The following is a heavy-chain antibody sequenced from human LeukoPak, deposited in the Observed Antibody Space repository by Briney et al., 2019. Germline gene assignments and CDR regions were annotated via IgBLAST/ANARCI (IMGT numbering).Heavy chain of an antibody. CDR1: GFTFSSYS. Sequence: PGGSLRLSCAVSGFTFSSYSMNWVRQAPGKGLKWVSSISSGSGYIYYADSVKGRFTISRDNAKNSLDLQMNSLRAEDTAVYYCARGRIQLKWFDPWGQGTLVTVSS. V-gene: IGHV3-21*01. D-gene: IGHD5-18*01. CDR3: ARGRIQLKWFDP. J-gene: IGHJ5*02. CDR2: ISSGSGYI.